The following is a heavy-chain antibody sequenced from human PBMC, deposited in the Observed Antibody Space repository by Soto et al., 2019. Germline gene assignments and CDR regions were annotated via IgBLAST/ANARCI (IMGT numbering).Heavy chain of an antibody. D-gene: IGHD1-26*01. CDR1: GYSFTSYW. CDR3: ARPPYSASYYYFDQ. V-gene: IGHV5-51*01. CDR2: IYPGDFDT. J-gene: IGHJ4*02. Sequence: GESLKISCKASGYSFTSYWIGWVRQMPGKGLEWMGIIYPGDFDTIYSPSFQGQVTISADKSISTAYLQWNSLKASDTAMYYCARPPYSASYYYFDQWGQGTPVTVSS.